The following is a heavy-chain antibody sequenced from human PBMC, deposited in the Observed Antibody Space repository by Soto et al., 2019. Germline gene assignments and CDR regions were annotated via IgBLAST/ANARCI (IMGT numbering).Heavy chain of an antibody. D-gene: IGHD4-17*01. Sequence: GGSLRLSCAASGFTFSSYGMHWVRQAPGKGLEWVAVISYDGSNKYYADSVKGRFTISRDNSKNTLYLQMNSLRAEDTFVFYCANYGDYYRRGFDYWGQGTLVTVSS. CDR1: GFTFSSYG. J-gene: IGHJ4*02. CDR3: ANYGDYYRRGFDY. CDR2: ISYDGSNK. V-gene: IGHV3-30*18.